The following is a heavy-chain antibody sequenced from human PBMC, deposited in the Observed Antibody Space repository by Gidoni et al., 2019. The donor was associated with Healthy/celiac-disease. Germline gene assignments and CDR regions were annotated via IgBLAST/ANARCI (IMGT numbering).Heavy chain of an antibody. Sequence: QVQLVQSGAEVKTPGSSVKISCKASGGTFSSYAISWVRQAPGQGLEWMGGIIPIFGTANYEQKFQGRVTITADESTSTAYMELSSLRSEDTAVYYCARDEGIAVAGRFDYWGQGTLVTVSS. D-gene: IGHD6-19*01. CDR1: GGTFSSYA. J-gene: IGHJ4*02. CDR3: ARDEGIAVAGRFDY. V-gene: IGHV1-69*01. CDR2: IIPIFGTA.